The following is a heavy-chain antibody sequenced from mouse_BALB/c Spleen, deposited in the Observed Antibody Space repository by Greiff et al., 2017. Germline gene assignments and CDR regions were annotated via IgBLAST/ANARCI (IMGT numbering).Heavy chain of an antibody. J-gene: IGHJ1*01. CDR2: IYPGNVNT. Sequence: VQLQQSGPELVKPGASVRISCKASGYTFTSYYIHWVKQRPGQGLEWIGWIYPGNVNTKYNEKFKGKAKLTADKSSSTAYMQLSSLTSEDSAVYFCARQALDWYFDVWGAGTTVTVSS. D-gene: IGHD3-1*01. CDR3: ARQALDWYFDV. V-gene: IGHV1S56*01. CDR1: GYTFTSYY.